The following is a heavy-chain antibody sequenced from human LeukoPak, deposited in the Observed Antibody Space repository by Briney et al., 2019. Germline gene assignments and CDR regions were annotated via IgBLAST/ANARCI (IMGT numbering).Heavy chain of an antibody. D-gene: IGHD3-10*01. CDR3: AKGRRVTMLRGLSYFDS. CDR2: TSFNGSNT. Sequence: GGSLRLSCAASGFIFSDYGMHWVRQAPGKGLEWVSVTSFNGSNTYYADSVKGRFTISRGNSKNTLYLQMNSLRAEDTAVYYCAKGRRVTMLRGLSYFDSWGRGTLVTVSS. J-gene: IGHJ4*02. V-gene: IGHV3-30*18. CDR1: GFIFSDYG.